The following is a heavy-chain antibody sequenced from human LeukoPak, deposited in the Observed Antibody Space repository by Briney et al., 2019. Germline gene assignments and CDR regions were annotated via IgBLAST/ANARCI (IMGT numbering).Heavy chain of an antibody. CDR2: IGTAGDT. CDR1: GFNFRSYD. D-gene: IGHD2-8*01. J-gene: IGHJ6*02. V-gene: IGHV3-13*04. CDR3: ARGFSVYDRRGHGLDV. Sequence: GGSLRLSCAASGFNFRSYDMYWVRQAPGKGLEWVSTIGTAGDTYYPGFVKGRFTISRENAKNPLYLQMNSLRAGDTAVYYCARGFSVYDRRGHGLDVWGQGTTVTVSS.